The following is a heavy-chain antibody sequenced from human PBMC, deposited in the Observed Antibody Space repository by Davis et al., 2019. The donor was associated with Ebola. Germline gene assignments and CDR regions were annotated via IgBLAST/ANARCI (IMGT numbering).Heavy chain of an antibody. CDR3: SCAVLTNDY. Sequence: GESLKISCAASGFTFSGSAMHWVRQASGKGLEWVGRIRGKANSYATAYAASVKGRFTISRDDSKNTAYLQMNSLKTEDTAVYYCSCAVLTNDYWGQGTLVTVSS. CDR2: IRGKANSYAT. J-gene: IGHJ4*02. CDR1: GFTFSGSA. V-gene: IGHV3-73*01. D-gene: IGHD2-8*01.